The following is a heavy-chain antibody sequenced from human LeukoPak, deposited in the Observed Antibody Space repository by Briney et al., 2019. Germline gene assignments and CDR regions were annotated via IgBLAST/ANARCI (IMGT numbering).Heavy chain of an antibody. Sequence: GESLKISCKASGYSFISYWIGGVRQMPGKGLEWMGIIYPDDSDTRYSPSFQGQVTISADKSISTAYLQWSSLKASDTAMYYCARHRKDIGCATWGQGTLVTVSS. D-gene: IGHD2-15*01. V-gene: IGHV5-51*01. CDR1: GYSFISYW. J-gene: IGHJ5*02. CDR3: ARHRKDIGCAT. CDR2: IYPDDSDT.